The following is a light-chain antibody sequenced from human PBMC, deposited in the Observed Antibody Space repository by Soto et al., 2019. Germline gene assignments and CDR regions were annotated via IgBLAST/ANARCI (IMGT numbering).Light chain of an antibody. V-gene: IGKV1-39*01. CDR3: QHTRTTPRT. CDR2: GAS. J-gene: IGKJ1*01. CDR1: QGISTY. Sequence: DIQMTQSPSSLFANVGDRVTITCRASQGISTYLHWYQRRPGKAPSLLIYGASNLQSGVPSRFSGRGSGTDFTLTISSLQPEDVATYYCQHTRTTPRTFGQGTKVEIK.